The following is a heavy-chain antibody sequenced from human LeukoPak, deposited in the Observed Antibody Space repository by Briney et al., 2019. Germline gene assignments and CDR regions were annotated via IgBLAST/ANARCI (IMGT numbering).Heavy chain of an antibody. D-gene: IGHD7-27*01. CDR1: GDSVSSGRAA. CDR2: TYYNSKWFN. J-gene: IGHJ3*02. CDR3: ARLIWGSKAFDI. Sequence: KPSQSLLLTCAISGDSVSSGRAAWNWIRQSPSRGLEWLGRTYYNSKWFNDYAVSVKSRIAFNPDTSKDHFSLQLNSVTPEDTAVYYCARLIWGSKAFDIWGPGTLVTVSS. V-gene: IGHV6-1*01.